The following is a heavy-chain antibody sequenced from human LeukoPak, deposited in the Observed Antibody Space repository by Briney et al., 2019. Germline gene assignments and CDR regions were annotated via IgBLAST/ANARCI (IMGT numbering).Heavy chain of an antibody. CDR2: INPNRGGT. V-gene: IGHV1-2*02. J-gene: IGHJ3*02. CDR3: ARLDSSGYTDAFDI. Sequence: ASVKVSCKASGYTFTGYYMHWVRQAPGQGLEWMGWINPNRGGTNYAQKFQGRVTMTRDTSISTACMELGRLRSDDTAVYYCARLDSSGYTDAFDIWGQGTMVTVSS. D-gene: IGHD3-22*01. CDR1: GYTFTGYY.